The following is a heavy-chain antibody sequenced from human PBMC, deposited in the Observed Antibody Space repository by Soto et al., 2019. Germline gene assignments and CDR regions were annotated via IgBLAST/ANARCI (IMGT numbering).Heavy chain of an antibody. CDR1: GFSVSGNC. CDR3: ARHRHPRGTVGATSPLDP. J-gene: IGHJ5*02. D-gene: IGHD1-26*01. CDR2: HYSGGST. Sequence: AGGSLRLSCGISGFSVSGNCLSWGREAPGKGLEWVSVHYSGGSTYYADSVQGRFTISRDKSNNTLYLQMRRVRAEDTAVYFCARHRHPRGTVGATSPLDPWGQGTQVTVSS. V-gene: IGHV3-53*01.